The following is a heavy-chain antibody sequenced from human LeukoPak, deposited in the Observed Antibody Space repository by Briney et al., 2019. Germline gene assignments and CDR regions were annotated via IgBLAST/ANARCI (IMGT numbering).Heavy chain of an antibody. Sequence: SETLSLTCAVSGGSISSGGYSWSWIRQPPGKGLKWIGYIYHSGSTYYNPSLKSRVTISVDRSKNQFSLKLSSVTAADTAVYYCARESITIFGVVTAGAFDYWGQGTLVTVSS. V-gene: IGHV4-30-2*01. CDR2: IYHSGST. J-gene: IGHJ4*02. CDR1: GGSISSGGYS. CDR3: ARESITIFGVVTAGAFDY. D-gene: IGHD3-3*01.